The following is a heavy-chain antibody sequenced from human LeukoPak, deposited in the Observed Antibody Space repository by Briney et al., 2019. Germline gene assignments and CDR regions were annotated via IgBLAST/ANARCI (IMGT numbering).Heavy chain of an antibody. CDR3: ARGTYYDILTGYLPY. J-gene: IGHJ4*02. V-gene: IGHV1-69*05. D-gene: IGHD3-9*01. CDR2: IIPIFGTA. Sequence: ASVKVSCKASGGTFSIYAISWVRHAPGQGLERMGGIIPIFGTANYAQKFQSRVTITTDESTSTAYMELSSLSCEDTAVYYCARGTYYDILTGYLPYWGQGTLVTVSS. CDR1: GGTFSIYA.